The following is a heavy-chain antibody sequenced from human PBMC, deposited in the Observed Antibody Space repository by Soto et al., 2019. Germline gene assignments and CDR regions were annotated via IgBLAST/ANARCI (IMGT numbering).Heavy chain of an antibody. CDR1: GLTFRTAY. CDR2: IRKKAGGETT. D-gene: IGHD3-9*01. J-gene: IGHJ6*02. V-gene: IGHV3-15*01. Sequence: GGSLRLSCIGSGLTFRTAYMSWVRQAPGKGLEWIGRIRKKAGGETTDYAAPVKGRFTISRDDSKNTLYLQMNSLKTEDTAVYSCATGTHWFPSPFYCTYYRLYVWGQETTVTVAS. CDR3: ATGTHWFPSPFYCTYYRLYV.